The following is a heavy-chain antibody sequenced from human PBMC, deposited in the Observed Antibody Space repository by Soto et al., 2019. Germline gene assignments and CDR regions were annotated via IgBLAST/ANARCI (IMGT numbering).Heavy chain of an antibody. CDR2: ISAYNGNT. CDR1: GYTFTSYG. CDR3: ARDRYEFEQLAVLPHYGMDD. Sequence: ASVKVSCKASGYTFTSYGISWVRQAPGQGLEWMGWISAYNGNTNYAQKLQGRVTMTTDTSTSTAYMELRSLRSDDTAVYYCARDRYEFEQLAVLPHYGMDDWGQGTTVPVSS. D-gene: IGHD6-6*01. V-gene: IGHV1-18*01. J-gene: IGHJ6*02.